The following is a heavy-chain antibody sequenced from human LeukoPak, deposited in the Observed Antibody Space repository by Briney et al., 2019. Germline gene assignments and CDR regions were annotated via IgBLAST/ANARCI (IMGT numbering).Heavy chain of an antibody. J-gene: IGHJ4*02. CDR3: AILWFGESKTDY. CDR1: GYTFTSYG. CDR2: ISAYNGNT. Sequence: ASVKVSCKASGYTFTSYGISWVRQAPGQGLEWMGWISAYNGNTNYAQKFQGRVTITADKSTSTAYMELSSLRSEDTAVYYCAILWFGESKTDYWGQGTLVTVSS. D-gene: IGHD3-10*01. V-gene: IGHV1-18*01.